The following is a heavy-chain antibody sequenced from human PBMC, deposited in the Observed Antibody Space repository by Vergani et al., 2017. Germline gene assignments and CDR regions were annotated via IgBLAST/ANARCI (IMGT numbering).Heavy chain of an antibody. D-gene: IGHD2-2*01. V-gene: IGHV3-33*01. CDR2: IWYDGSNK. CDR1: GFTFSSYG. CDR3: ARDLRYCSSTSCYLFDY. J-gene: IGHJ4*02. Sequence: QVQLVESGGGVVQPGRSLRLSCAASGFTFSSYGMHWVRQAPGKGLEWVAVIWYDGSNKYYADSVKGRFTISRDNSKNTLYLQMNSLRAEDTAVYYCARDLRYCSSTSCYLFDYWGQGTLVTVSS.